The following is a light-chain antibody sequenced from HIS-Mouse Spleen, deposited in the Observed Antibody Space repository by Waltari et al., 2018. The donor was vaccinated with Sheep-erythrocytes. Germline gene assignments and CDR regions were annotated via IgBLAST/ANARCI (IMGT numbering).Light chain of an antibody. V-gene: IGLV2-23*01. CDR3: CSYAGSSTPWV. Sequence: QSALTQPASVSGSPGQSITIPCTGTSIDVGSYNLVPGYQQHPGKAPKLMIYEGSKRPSGVSNRFSGSKSGNTASLTISGLQAEDEADYYCCSYAGSSTPWVFGGGTKLTVL. CDR1: SIDVGSYNL. J-gene: IGLJ3*02. CDR2: EGS.